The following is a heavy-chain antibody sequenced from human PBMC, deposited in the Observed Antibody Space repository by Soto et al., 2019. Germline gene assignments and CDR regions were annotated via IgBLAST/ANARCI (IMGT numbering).Heavy chain of an antibody. Sequence: SVKVSCKASGGTFSSYAISWVRQAPGQGLEWMGGIIPIFGTANYAQKLQGRVTMTTDTSTSTAYMELRSLRSDDTAVYYCARREGSGDYGWFDPWGQGTLVTVSS. D-gene: IGHD4-17*01. V-gene: IGHV1-69*05. CDR2: IIPIFGTA. CDR1: GGTFSSYA. CDR3: ARREGSGDYGWFDP. J-gene: IGHJ5*02.